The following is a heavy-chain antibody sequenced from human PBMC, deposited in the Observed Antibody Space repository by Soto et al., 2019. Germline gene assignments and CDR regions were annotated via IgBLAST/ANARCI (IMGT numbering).Heavy chain of an antibody. V-gene: IGHV5-10-1*01. CDR2: IDPSDSCT. Sequence: GESLKISCKGSGYSFTSYWISWVRQMPGKGLEWMGRIDPSDSCTNYSPSFQGHVTISADKSISTAYLQWSSLKASDTAMYYCARQRGKILSRQGPYGMDVWGQGTPVTVSS. CDR3: ARQRGKILSRQGPYGMDV. CDR1: GYSFTSYW. J-gene: IGHJ6*02. D-gene: IGHD2-15*01.